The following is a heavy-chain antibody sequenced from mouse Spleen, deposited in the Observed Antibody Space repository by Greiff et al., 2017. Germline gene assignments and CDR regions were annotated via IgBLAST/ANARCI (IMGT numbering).Heavy chain of an antibody. Sequence: VKLMESGPGLVQPSQSLSITCTVSGFSLTSYGVHWVRQSPGKGLEWLGVIWRGGSTDYNAAFMSRLSITKDNSKSQVFFKMNSLQADDTAIYYCANHYGSSYYYAMDYWGQGTSVTVSS. CDR2: IWRGGST. J-gene: IGHJ4*01. D-gene: IGHD1-1*01. CDR3: ANHYGSSYYYAMDY. V-gene: IGHV2-5*01. CDR1: GFSLTSYG.